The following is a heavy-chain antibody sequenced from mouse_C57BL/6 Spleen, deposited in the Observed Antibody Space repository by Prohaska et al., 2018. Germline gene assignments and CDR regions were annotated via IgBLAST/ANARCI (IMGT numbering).Heavy chain of an antibody. J-gene: IGHJ4*01. Sequence: QVQLQHSGAELVNPGASVKISCKASGYAFSSSCLNWVMQRPGKGLEWIGQIYPGDGDTNYNGKFKGKATRTADKSSSTSYMQLSSLASEDSAVYFCARREGYYEDYAMDYWGQGNSVTVSS. CDR1: GYAFSSSC. CDR3: ARREGYYEDYAMDY. D-gene: IGHD1-1*01. CDR2: IYPGDGDT. V-gene: IGHV1-80*01.